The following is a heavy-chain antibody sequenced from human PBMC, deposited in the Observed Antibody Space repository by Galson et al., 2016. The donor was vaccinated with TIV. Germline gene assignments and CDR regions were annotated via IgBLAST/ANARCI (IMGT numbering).Heavy chain of an antibody. V-gene: IGHV1-2*02. D-gene: IGHD5-24*01. Sequence: SVKVSCKASGYTFTGYFMHWVRQAPGQGLEWMGWINPNSGGTNYAQKFQGRVTMTRDTSISTAYMELSSLISDDTAMYFCARGVDGFRYWGQGTLVTVSS. CDR1: GYTFTGYF. J-gene: IGHJ4*02. CDR3: ARGVDGFRY. CDR2: INPNSGGT.